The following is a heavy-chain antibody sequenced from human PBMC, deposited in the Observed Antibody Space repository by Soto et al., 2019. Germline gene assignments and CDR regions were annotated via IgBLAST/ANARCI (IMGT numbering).Heavy chain of an antibody. CDR2: IYNSGST. CDR3: ARGSTGYSSSWYRY. J-gene: IGHJ4*02. Sequence: QVQLQESGPGLVKPSETLSLTCTVSGGSISSYYWSWIRQPPGKGLEWIGYIYNSGSTNYNPSLKRRVTISVDTSKNPFSLTLSSVTAADTAVYYCARGSTGYSSSWYRYWGQGTLVTVSS. CDR1: GGSISSYY. V-gene: IGHV4-59*08. D-gene: IGHD6-13*01.